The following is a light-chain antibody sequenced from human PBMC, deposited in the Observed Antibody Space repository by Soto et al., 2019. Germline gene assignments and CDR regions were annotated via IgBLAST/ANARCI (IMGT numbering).Light chain of an antibody. Sequence: DIQMTQSPSSLSASAGDRVTITCRASQGVGNSLDWYQQKPGKAPKRLIYEISSLQTGVPSWFSGTGSGTEFTLTISGLQPEDFATYYCLQHTSYPFTFGPGTKVDIK. CDR3: LQHTSYPFT. CDR2: EIS. V-gene: IGKV1-17*01. CDR1: QGVGNS. J-gene: IGKJ3*01.